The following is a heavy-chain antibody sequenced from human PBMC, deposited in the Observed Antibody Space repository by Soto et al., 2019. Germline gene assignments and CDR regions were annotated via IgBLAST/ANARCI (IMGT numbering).Heavy chain of an antibody. CDR2: VTPRNGDT. Sequence: QVQLVQSGAEMKKPGASVKVSCKASGYTFTSYDINWVRQAAGQGPEWMGSVTPRNGDTAFAQKYQGRVTVTSNTSLSTVYMELSNLRSDDTAVYYCARGGSYWARRHYFDSWGQGPLVTVSS. CDR3: ARGGSYWARRHYFDS. D-gene: IGHD2-8*02. J-gene: IGHJ4*02. V-gene: IGHV1-8*02. CDR1: GYTFTSYD.